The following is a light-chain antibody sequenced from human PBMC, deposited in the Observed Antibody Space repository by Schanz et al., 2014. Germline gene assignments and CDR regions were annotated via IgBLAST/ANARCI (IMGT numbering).Light chain of an antibody. CDR3: QQYGSSPLT. J-gene: IGKJ4*01. CDR2: GGS. Sequence: EIVVTQSPATLALSPGERASLSCRASRSISGNLAWYQQKPGQAPRLLIYGGSRRATGIPDRFSGSGSESGTDFTLTISRLEPEDFSVYYCQQYGSSPLTFGGGTKVEIK. V-gene: IGKV3-20*01. CDR1: RSISGN.